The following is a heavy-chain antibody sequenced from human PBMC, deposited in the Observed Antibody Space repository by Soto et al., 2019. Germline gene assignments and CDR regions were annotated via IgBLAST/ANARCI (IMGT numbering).Heavy chain of an antibody. CDR3: ARGLRVYSSNFDY. J-gene: IGHJ4*02. CDR2: ISGSGGST. CDR1: GFTFSTYA. D-gene: IGHD5-18*01. V-gene: IGHV3-23*01. Sequence: PGGSLRLSCAASGFTFSTYAMNWVRQAPGKGLEWVSSISGSGGSTHYADSVKGRFTISRDNSKNTLYVQMNSLRAEDTAIYYCARGLRVYSSNFDYWGQGTLVTVS.